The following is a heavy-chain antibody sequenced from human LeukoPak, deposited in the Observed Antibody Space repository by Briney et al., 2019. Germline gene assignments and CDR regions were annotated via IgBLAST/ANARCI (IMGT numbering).Heavy chain of an antibody. Sequence: PGGSLRLSCAASGFTFNRYGMHWVRQAPGKGLEWVAIIWYDGSNQHYADSLKGRFTISRDNSKNTVYLQMDNLRVEDTAVFYCARDRVGAPFDYWGQGTLVTVSS. D-gene: IGHD1-26*01. J-gene: IGHJ4*01. CDR2: IWYDGSNQ. V-gene: IGHV3-33*01. CDR1: GFTFNRYG. CDR3: ARDRVGAPFDY.